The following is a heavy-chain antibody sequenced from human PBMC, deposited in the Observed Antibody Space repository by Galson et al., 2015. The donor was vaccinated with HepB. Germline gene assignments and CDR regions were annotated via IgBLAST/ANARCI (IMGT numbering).Heavy chain of an antibody. CDR2: IHSDGSST. V-gene: IGHV3-74*01. D-gene: IGHD1-26*01. CDR3: ARDKSGSQYYLDY. Sequence: SLRLSCAASGFTFSSYWMHWVRQVPGKGLVWVARIHSDGSSTSYADSVKGRFTISRDNAKNTLYPQMNSLRAKETAVYYCARDKSGSQYYLDYWGQGTLVTVSS. CDR1: GFTFSSYW. J-gene: IGHJ4*02.